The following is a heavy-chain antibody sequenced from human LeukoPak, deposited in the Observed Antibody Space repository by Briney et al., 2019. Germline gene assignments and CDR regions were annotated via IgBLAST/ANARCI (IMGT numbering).Heavy chain of an antibody. CDR1: GGSISSGGYY. D-gene: IGHD1-26*01. V-gene: IGHV4-31*03. J-gene: IGHJ5*02. CDR3: AREGSSNWFDP. CDR2: IYYSGST. Sequence: SQTLSLTCTVSGGSISSGGYYWSWIRQHPGKGLEWIGYIYYSGSTYYSPSLKSRVTISVDTSKNQFSLKLSSVTAADTAVYYCAREGSSNWFDPWGQGTLVTVSS.